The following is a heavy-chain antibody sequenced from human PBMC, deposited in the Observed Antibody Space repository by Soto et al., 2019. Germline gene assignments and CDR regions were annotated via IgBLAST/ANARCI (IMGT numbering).Heavy chain of an antibody. CDR3: ARDHGMFLSYYYYGMDV. J-gene: IGHJ6*02. D-gene: IGHD3-10*02. V-gene: IGHV3-30-3*01. Sequence: PGGSLRLSCAASGFTFSRFSMHWVRQAPGKGLAWVAVISYDGSNKHFAESVKGRFSISRDDSKNTVYLEMNNLRGDDSAVYYCARDHGMFLSYYYYGMDVPAQRTTVTVSS. CDR1: GFTFSRFS. CDR2: ISYDGSNK.